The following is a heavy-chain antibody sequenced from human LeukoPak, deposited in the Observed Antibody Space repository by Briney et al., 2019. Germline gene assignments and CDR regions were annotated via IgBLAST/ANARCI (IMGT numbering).Heavy chain of an antibody. CDR3: AREARYYDILTGYHNYSGVDV. D-gene: IGHD3-9*01. CDR2: IYDGGTT. Sequence: GGSLRLSCAGSGFTVSKDYMTWVRQAPGKGLECVSAIYDGGTTYYADSVKGRFTISRDSSSNTLHLQMNSLRAEDTAVYYCAREARYYDILTGYHNYSGVDVWGQGTTVIVSS. CDR1: GFTVSKDY. J-gene: IGHJ6*02. V-gene: IGHV3-66*01.